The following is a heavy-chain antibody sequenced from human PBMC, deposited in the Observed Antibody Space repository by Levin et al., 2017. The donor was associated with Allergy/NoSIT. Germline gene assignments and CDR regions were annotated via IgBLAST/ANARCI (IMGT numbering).Heavy chain of an antibody. CDR3: ARDGYYNILTGSDAFDI. Sequence: GESLKISCAASGFTFDDYGMSWVRQAPGKGLEWVSGINWNGGSTDYADSVKGRFTISRDNAKNSLYLQMNSLRAEDTALYYCARDGYYNILTGSDAFDIWGQGTMVTVSS. D-gene: IGHD3-9*01. J-gene: IGHJ3*02. CDR2: INWNGGST. CDR1: GFTFDDYG. V-gene: IGHV3-20*04.